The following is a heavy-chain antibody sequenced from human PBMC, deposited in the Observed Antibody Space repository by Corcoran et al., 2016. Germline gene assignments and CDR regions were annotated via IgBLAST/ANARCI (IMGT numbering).Heavy chain of an antibody. V-gene: IGHV5-51*01. CDR1: GYIFTNYW. Sequence: EVQLVQSRAEVKKPGESLKISCRGSGYIFTNYWIGWVRQMPVKGLVWVGIIYPGDSDTRDRPSFQGQVTISADKSISTASLPWSSLKASDTAIYYCARTCSSGWNEAWDVWGQGTELTVSS. CDR3: ARTCSSGWNEAWDV. J-gene: IGHJ3*01. D-gene: IGHD6-19*01. CDR2: IYPGDSDT.